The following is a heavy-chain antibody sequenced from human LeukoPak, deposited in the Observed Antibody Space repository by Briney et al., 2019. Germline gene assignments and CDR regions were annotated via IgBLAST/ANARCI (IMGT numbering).Heavy chain of an antibody. CDR1: GFTFSSYW. CDR3: ARDFSGGYCGGDKCY. J-gene: IGHJ4*02. V-gene: IGHV3-74*01. D-gene: IGHD2-21*02. CDR2: INSDGSST. Sequence: GGSLRLSCAASGFTFSSYWMHWVRQAPGKGLVWVSRINSDGSSTTYADSVKGRFTISRDNAKNTLYLQMNSLRAEDTAVYYCARDFSGGYCGGDKCYWGQGTLVTVSS.